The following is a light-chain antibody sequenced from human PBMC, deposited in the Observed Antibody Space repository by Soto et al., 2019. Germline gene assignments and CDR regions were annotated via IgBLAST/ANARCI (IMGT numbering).Light chain of an antibody. V-gene: IGKV1-39*01. CDR3: QQSYNAPRT. J-gene: IGKJ4*01. CDR2: SAS. Sequence: DIQLTQAPDSLSASVGDRVTITCGASQTIRTFLSWYQQKSGKAPKVLIYSASTRRSGVPSRFSGSGSGTDFTLTINSLQPEDFATYYCQQSYNAPRTFGGGTKVDIK. CDR1: QTIRTF.